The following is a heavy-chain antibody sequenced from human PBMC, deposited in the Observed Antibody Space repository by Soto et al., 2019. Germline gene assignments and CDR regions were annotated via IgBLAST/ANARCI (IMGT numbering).Heavy chain of an antibody. CDR3: ARGVGSGSYYNQYNWFDP. D-gene: IGHD3-10*01. CDR1: GYTFTNYG. Sequence: QVQLVQAGAEVKKPGASVKVSCKASGYTFTNYGISWVRQAPGQGLEWMGGISAYNGNTKYAQKLQGRVTMTTDTSTSTAYMELRSLRSDDTAVYYCARGVGSGSYYNQYNWFDPWGHGTLVTVSS. V-gene: IGHV1-18*01. CDR2: ISAYNGNT. J-gene: IGHJ5*02.